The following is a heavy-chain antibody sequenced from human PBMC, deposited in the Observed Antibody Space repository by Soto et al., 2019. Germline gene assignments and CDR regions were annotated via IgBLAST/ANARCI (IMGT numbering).Heavy chain of an antibody. J-gene: IGHJ4*02. Sequence: PXGSLRLSCSASGFTFSSYDMHWVRQGPGKGLEWVSAIVTAGDTNYAGSVKGRFTISRENAKNSLYLQMNILRAGDTAIYFCARAIGPTLFDYWGQGTLVTVSS. CDR2: IVTAGDT. V-gene: IGHV3-13*04. CDR1: GFTFSSYD. CDR3: ARAIGPTLFDY. D-gene: IGHD3-22*01.